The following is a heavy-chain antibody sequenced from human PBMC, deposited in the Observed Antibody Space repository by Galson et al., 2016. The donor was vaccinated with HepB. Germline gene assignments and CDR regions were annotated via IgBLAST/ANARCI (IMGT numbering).Heavy chain of an antibody. CDR2: VSSDGSNQ. Sequence: SLRLSCAASGFTVSDYGIHWVRQAPGKGLEWVAVVSSDGSNQHFADSVKGRFTISRDNSKNTLYLQMKSLRPEDTAVYYCAKDRQWQALNYYYNGMDVWGKGTTVTVS. CDR1: GFTVSDYG. J-gene: IGHJ6*04. V-gene: IGHV3-30*18. CDR3: AKDRQWQALNYYYNGMDV. D-gene: IGHD6-19*01.